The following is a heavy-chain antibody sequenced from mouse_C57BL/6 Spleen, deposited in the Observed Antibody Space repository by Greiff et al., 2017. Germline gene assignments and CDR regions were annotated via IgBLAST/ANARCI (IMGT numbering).Heavy chain of an antibody. V-gene: IGHV1-52*01. D-gene: IGHD4-1*02. CDR1: GYTFTSYW. CDR2: IDPSDSET. J-gene: IGHJ1*03. CDR3: ARSSLQLGRGGYFDV. Sequence: QLQLQQPGAELVRPGSSVKLSCKASGYTFTSYWMHWVKQRPIQGLEWIGNIDPSDSETHYNQKFKDKATLTVDKSSSTAYMQLSSLTSEDSAVYYCARSSLQLGRGGYFDVWGTGTTVTVSS.